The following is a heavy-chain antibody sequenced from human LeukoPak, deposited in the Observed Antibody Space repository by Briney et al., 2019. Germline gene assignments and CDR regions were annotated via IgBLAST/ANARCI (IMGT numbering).Heavy chain of an antibody. CDR2: ISYDGSNK. V-gene: IGHV3-30-3*01. D-gene: IGHD1-1*01. J-gene: IGHJ4*02. CDR1: GFTFSSYA. Sequence: GGSLRLSCAASGFTFSSYAMHWVRQAPGKGLEWVAVISYDGSNKYYADSVKGRFIISRDNSKNTLNLQMNSLRAEDTAVYYCARDGATGTARSSFFDYWGQGTLVTVSS. CDR3: ARDGATGTARSSFFDY.